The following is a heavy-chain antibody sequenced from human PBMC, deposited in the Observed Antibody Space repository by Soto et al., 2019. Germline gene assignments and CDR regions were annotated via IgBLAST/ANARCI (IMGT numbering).Heavy chain of an antibody. CDR1: AGTLSGYT. J-gene: IGHJ6*02. V-gene: IGHV1-69*02. CDR2: IIPILGIA. D-gene: IGHD6-19*01. CDR3: ARAPYSSGWHSGLDV. Sequence: SVKVSCKPSAGTLSGYTISWVRQAPGQGLEWMGRIIPILGIANYAHKFQGRVTITADKSTITAYMELSSLRSEDTAVYYCARAPYSSGWHSGLDVWGQGTTVTXSS.